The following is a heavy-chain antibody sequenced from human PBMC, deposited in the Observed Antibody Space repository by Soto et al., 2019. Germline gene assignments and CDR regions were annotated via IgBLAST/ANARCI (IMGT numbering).Heavy chain of an antibody. CDR1: GFTFSSYS. CDR3: ARDVDGSMVRAFGGMDV. Sequence: EVQLVESGGGLVKPGGSLRLSCAASGFTFSSYSMNWVRQAPGKGLEWVSSISSSSSYIYYADSVKGRFTISRDNAKNSLYLQMNGLRAEDTAVYYCARDVDGSMVRAFGGMDVWGQGTTVTVSS. D-gene: IGHD3-10*01. V-gene: IGHV3-21*01. CDR2: ISSSSSYI. J-gene: IGHJ6*02.